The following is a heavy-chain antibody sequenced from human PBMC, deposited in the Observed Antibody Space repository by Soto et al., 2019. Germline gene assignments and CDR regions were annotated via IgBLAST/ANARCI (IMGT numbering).Heavy chain of an antibody. D-gene: IGHD5-12*01. CDR1: GGTFSSYT. CDR2: IIPILGIA. J-gene: IGHJ5*02. V-gene: IGHV1-69*02. Sequence: GVSVKVSCKASGGTFSSYTISWVRQAPGQGLEWMGRIIPILGIANYAQKFQGRVTITADKSTSTAYMELSSLRSEDTAVYYCARGSRGYSGYSPWGQGTLVTVSS. CDR3: ARGSRGYSGYSP.